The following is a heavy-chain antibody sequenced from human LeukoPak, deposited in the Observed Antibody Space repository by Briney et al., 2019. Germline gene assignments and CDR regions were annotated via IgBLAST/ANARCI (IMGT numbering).Heavy chain of an antibody. Sequence: PSETLSLTCAVYGGSFSGYYWSWIRQPPGKGLEWIGEINHSGGTNYNPSLKSRVTISVDTSKNQFSLKLSSVTAADTAVYYCARAYCSGGSCSFDYWGQGTLVTVSS. CDR1: GGSFSGYY. D-gene: IGHD2-15*01. J-gene: IGHJ4*02. CDR3: ARAYCSGGSCSFDY. CDR2: INHSGGT. V-gene: IGHV4-34*01.